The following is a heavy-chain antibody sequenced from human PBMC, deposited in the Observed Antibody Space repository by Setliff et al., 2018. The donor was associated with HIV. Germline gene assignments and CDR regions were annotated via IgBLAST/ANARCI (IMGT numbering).Heavy chain of an antibody. J-gene: IGHJ4*02. D-gene: IGHD6-19*01. Sequence: SETLSLTCAVSGYSISSGYYWGWLRQPAGEGLEWIERIYTSGSTNYRPSLKSRVTISVDTSKNQFSLKLSSVTAADTAVYYCARVPYSSGYWGQGTLVTVSS. CDR2: IYTSGST. CDR1: GYSISSGYY. V-gene: IGHV4-61*02. CDR3: ARVPYSSGY.